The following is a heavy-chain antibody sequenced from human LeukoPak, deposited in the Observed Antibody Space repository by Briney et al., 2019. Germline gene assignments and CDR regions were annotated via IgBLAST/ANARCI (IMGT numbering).Heavy chain of an antibody. D-gene: IGHD3-10*01. Sequence: GGSLRLSCAASGFTFSSYAMSWVRQAPGKGLEWVSLISWDGGSTYYADSVKGRFTISRDNSKNSLYLQMNSLRTEDTALYYCAKDVAGMVRGVPRGMDVWGQGTTVTVSS. CDR3: AKDVAGMVRGVPRGMDV. CDR1: GFTFSSYA. CDR2: ISWDGGST. V-gene: IGHV3-43*01. J-gene: IGHJ6*02.